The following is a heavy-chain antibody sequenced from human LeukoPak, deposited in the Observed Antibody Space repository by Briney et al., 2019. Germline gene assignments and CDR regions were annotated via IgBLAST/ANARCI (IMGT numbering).Heavy chain of an antibody. CDR1: GFTFSSSD. J-gene: IGHJ4*02. Sequence: GGSLRLSCAASGFTFSSSDMHWVRQAPGKGLEWVAFIRYDGSNKYYADSVKGRFTISRDNSKNTLYLQMNSLRAEDTAVYYCAKLMRITIFGVVIPPIDYWGQGTLVTVSS. CDR3: AKLMRITIFGVVIPPIDY. D-gene: IGHD3-3*01. CDR2: IRYDGSNK. V-gene: IGHV3-30*02.